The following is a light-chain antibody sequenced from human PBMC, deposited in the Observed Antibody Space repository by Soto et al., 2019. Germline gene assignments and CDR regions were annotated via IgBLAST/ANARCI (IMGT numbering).Light chain of an antibody. CDR2: GNN. Sequence: QSVLTQQPSVSGAPGQRVTLSCTGSSSNIGAGYDVHWYQQLPGTAPRILKYGNNNRPSGVPDRISGSKSGTSASLAITGLQAEDEADYYCQSYDYSLSGYVFGTGTKLTVL. J-gene: IGLJ1*01. CDR3: QSYDYSLSGYV. CDR1: SSNIGAGYD. V-gene: IGLV1-40*01.